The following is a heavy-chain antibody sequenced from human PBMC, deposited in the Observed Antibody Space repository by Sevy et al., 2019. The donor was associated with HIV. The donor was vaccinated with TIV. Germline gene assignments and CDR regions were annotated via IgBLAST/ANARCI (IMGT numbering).Heavy chain of an antibody. CDR3: AREGYSRDYYYGMDV. V-gene: IGHV3-7*01. CDR2: IKQDGSDK. CDR1: GFTFSRNW. J-gene: IGHJ6*02. D-gene: IGHD3-22*01. Sequence: GGSLRLSCAASGFTFSRNWMSWVRQAPGKGLEWVANIKQDGSDKHYVDSVKGRFTISRDKAKNSLYLLLSSLRAEDTAVYYCAREGYSRDYYYGMDVWGQGTTVTVSS.